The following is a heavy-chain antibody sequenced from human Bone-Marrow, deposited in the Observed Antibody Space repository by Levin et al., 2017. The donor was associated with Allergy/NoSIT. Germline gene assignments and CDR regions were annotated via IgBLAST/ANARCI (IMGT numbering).Heavy chain of an antibody. D-gene: IGHD3-10*01. CDR1: GFTFSSYG. CDR3: AVREGYYYGMDV. CDR2: IWYDGSNK. J-gene: IGHJ6*02. V-gene: IGHV3-33*01. Sequence: GESLKISCAASGFTFSSYGMHWVRQAPGKGLEWVAVIWYDGSNKYYADSVKGRFTISRDNSKNTLYLQMNSLRAEDTAVYYCAVREGYYYGMDVWGQGTTVTVSS.